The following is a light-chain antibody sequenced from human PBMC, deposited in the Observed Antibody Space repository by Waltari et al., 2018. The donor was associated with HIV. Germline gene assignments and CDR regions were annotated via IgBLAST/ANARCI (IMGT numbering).Light chain of an antibody. Sequence: SYALTQAPSLSVSPGQAAKIPCSGFNLSNHSVSWYQQNPGQSPLLTIFQDRNRPSGIPERFSGSSSGNTATLTISGTQSVDEADYFCQAWGNNTVVFGGGTKLTVL. J-gene: IGLJ2*01. V-gene: IGLV3-1*01. CDR1: NLSNHS. CDR3: QAWGNNTVV. CDR2: QDR.